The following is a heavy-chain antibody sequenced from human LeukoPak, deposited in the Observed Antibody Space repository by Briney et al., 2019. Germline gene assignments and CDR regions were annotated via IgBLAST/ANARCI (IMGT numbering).Heavy chain of an antibody. V-gene: IGHV3-33*01. CDR1: GFTFRSYC. D-gene: IGHD3-10*01. CDR2: IWYDGSNK. Sequence: SLCLSRGTSGFTFRSYCIHWVRQAPGKGLEWGADIWYDGSNKYYADSVKGRFTISRDNSKNKMYLQLNSLRAEDTAVYYCARGGLLWFGEMSVFDIWGQGTMVTVSS. J-gene: IGHJ3*02. CDR3: ARGGLLWFGEMSVFDI.